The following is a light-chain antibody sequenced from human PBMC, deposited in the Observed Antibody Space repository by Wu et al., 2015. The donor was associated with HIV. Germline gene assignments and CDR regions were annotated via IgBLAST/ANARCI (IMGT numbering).Light chain of an antibody. CDR1: QSVRNL. J-gene: IGKJ4*01. CDR2: DVS. CDR3: QQRSSWPLT. V-gene: IGKV3-11*01. Sequence: EIVLTQSPVTLSLSPGERATLSCRASQSVRNLLAWYQQKPGQAPRLLIYDVSNRATGIPARFSGSGSGTDFTLTISSLEPEDFAIYYCQQRSSWPLTFGGGTKVEIK.